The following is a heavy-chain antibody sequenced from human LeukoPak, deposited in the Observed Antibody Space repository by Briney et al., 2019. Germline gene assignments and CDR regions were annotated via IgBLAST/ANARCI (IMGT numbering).Heavy chain of an antibody. D-gene: IGHD1-1*01. V-gene: IGHV3-23*01. CDR1: GLTFSSIA. Sequence: GGSLRLSCAASGLTFSSIAMTWVRQAPGKGLECVSSIRSNGDTTYNADSVKGRFTISSDNSKNTLYLQMNSLRVEDTAIYYCAKGQELDDGVFDSWGQGTLVTVSS. CDR3: AKGQELDDGVFDS. CDR2: IRSNGDTT. J-gene: IGHJ4*02.